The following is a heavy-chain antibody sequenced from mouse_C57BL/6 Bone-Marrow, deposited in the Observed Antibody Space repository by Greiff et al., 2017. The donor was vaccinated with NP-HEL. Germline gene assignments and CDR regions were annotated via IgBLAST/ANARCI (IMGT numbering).Heavy chain of an antibody. J-gene: IGHJ2*01. CDR1: GYTFTSYW. CDR2: IDPSDSYT. D-gene: IGHD4-1*01. V-gene: IGHV1-69*01. Sequence: VQLQQPGAELVMPGASVKLSCKASGYTFTSYWMHWVKQRPGQGLEWIGEIDPSDSYTNYNQKFKGKSTLTVDKSSSTAYMQLSSLTSEDSAVYYCARGNWEGYWGQGTTLTVSS. CDR3: ARGNWEGY.